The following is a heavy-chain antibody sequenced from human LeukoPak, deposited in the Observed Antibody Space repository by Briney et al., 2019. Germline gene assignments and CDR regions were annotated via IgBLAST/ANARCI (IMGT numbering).Heavy chain of an antibody. Sequence: SETLSLTCTVSGGSVSSHFWSWIRQPPGKGLEWIGYIYNSGITNYNPSLKSRVTMSVDTSKNQFSLMLMSVTAADTAVYYCARDHLPAGAPGYYMDVWGKGTTVTVSS. D-gene: IGHD4/OR15-4a*01. J-gene: IGHJ6*03. CDR1: GGSVSSHF. V-gene: IGHV4-59*02. CDR3: ARDHLPAGAPGYYMDV. CDR2: IYNSGIT.